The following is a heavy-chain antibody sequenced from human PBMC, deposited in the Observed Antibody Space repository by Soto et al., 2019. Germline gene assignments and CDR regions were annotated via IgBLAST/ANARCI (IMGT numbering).Heavy chain of an antibody. CDR3: ARGLILWFGELSRRGGYYYYVDV. J-gene: IGHJ6*03. Sequence: QVQLQQWGAGLLKPSETLSLTCAVYGGSFSGYQWSWIRQTPGKGLEWIGEINDSGNINYNPSLKSRVSLFVDTAKKQISLKLSSVTAADTAVYYCARGLILWFGELSRRGGYYYYVDVWGKGTTVTVSS. CDR1: GGSFSGYQ. V-gene: IGHV4-34*01. D-gene: IGHD3-10*01. CDR2: INDSGNI.